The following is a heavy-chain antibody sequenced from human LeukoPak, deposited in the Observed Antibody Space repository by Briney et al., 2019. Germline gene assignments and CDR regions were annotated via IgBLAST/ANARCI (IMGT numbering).Heavy chain of an antibody. V-gene: IGHV3-66*01. CDR3: AREGYSSGSRTGIDY. CDR2: IYSGGST. Sequence: PGGSLRLSCAASGFTVSSNFMNWVRQAPGRGLEWVSVIYSGGSTSYAGSVKGRFIISIDNSKNTLFLPMNSLRIDDTAVYYCAREGYSSGSRTGIDYWGQGTLVTVSS. D-gene: IGHD5-18*01. J-gene: IGHJ4*02. CDR1: GFTVSSNF.